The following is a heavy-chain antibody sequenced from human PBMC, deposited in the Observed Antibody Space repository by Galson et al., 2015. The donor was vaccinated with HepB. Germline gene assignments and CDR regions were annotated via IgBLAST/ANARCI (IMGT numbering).Heavy chain of an antibody. CDR3: ARGGAVPGTLFGAFDI. D-gene: IGHD6-19*01. J-gene: IGHJ3*02. V-gene: IGHV3-20*04. CDR1: GFTFDDFG. CDR2: INWNGGST. Sequence: SLRLSCAASGFTFDDFGMSWVRQAPGKGLEWVSGINWNGGSTGYADSVKGRFTISRDNAKNSLYLQMNSLRAEDTALYYCARGGAVPGTLFGAFDIWGQGTMVTVSS.